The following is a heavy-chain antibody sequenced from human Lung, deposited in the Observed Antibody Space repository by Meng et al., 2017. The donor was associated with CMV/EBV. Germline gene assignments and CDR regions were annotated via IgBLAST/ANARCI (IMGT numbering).Heavy chain of an antibody. V-gene: IGHV1-69*10. CDR2: IIPILGIA. Sequence: VQLVQSGAEVKKPGSSVKVSCKASGGTFSSYAISWVRQAPGQGLEWMGGIIPILGIANYAQKFQGRVTITADKFTSTAYMELSSLRSEDTAVYYCAREIVVVPAALNWFDPWGQGTLVTVSS. J-gene: IGHJ5*02. D-gene: IGHD2-2*01. CDR3: AREIVVVPAALNWFDP. CDR1: GGTFSSYA.